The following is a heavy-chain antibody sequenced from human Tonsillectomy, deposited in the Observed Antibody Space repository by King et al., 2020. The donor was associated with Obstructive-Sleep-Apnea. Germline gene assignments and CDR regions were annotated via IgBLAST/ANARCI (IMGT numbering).Heavy chain of an antibody. J-gene: IGHJ4*02. CDR1: GGSFSVYS. Sequence: VQLQQWGAGLLKPSETLSLTCAVYGGSFSVYSLSWIRQPPGKGLEWIGEINHSGSAPYNPSLKNRVTISVDTSKNQFSLKLSSLTAADTAVYYCASGEVYYGDYDYWGQGTLVTVPS. D-gene: IGHD4-17*01. CDR2: INHSGSA. V-gene: IGHV4-34*01. CDR3: ASGEVYYGDYDY.